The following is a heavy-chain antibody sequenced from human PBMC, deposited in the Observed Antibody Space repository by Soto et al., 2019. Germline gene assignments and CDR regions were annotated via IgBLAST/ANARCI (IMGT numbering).Heavy chain of an antibody. D-gene: IGHD3-9*01. V-gene: IGHV4-31*03. CDR2: IYYSGST. J-gene: IGHJ6*03. CDR3: ARTYYDILTGPYYYYMDV. CDR1: GGSISSGGYY. Sequence: SETLSLTCTVSGGSISSGGYYWSWIRQHPGKGLEWIGYIYYSGSTYYNPSLKSRVTISVDTSKNQFSLKLSSVTAADTAVYYCARTYYDILTGPYYYYMDVWGKGTTVTVPS.